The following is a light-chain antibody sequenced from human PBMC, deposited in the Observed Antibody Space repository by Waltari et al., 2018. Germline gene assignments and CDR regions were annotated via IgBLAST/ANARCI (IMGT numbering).Light chain of an antibody. J-gene: IGLJ1*01. V-gene: IGLV2-23*03. Sequence: QSALTQPASVSGSPGQSITISCTGTRSDAGGYNLVSWYQQHPNKAPKLIIYEGVKRPLGVSNRFSGSKSGNTASLTISGLQAEDEADYYCCSYAGGSTFVFGTGTEVTVL. CDR3: CSYAGGSTFV. CDR2: EGV. CDR1: RSDAGGYNL.